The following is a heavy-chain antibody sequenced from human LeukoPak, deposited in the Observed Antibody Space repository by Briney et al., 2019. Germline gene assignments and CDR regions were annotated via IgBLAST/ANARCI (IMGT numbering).Heavy chain of an antibody. J-gene: IGHJ4*02. Sequence: ASETLSLTCAVYGGSFSGYYWSWIRQPPGKGLEWIGEINHSGSTNYNPSLKSRVTMSVDTSKNQFSLNLSSVTAADTAVYYCARDVVAAAGSWDYWGQGTLVTVSS. CDR2: INHSGST. CDR3: ARDVVAAAGSWDY. CDR1: GGSFSGYY. D-gene: IGHD6-13*01. V-gene: IGHV4-34*01.